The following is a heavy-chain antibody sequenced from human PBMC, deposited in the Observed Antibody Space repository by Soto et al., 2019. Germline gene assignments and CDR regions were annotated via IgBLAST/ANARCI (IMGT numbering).Heavy chain of an antibody. CDR1: GGTSSSYA. Sequence: QVQLVQSGAEVKKPGSSVKVSCKASGGTSSSYAISWVRQAPGQGLEWMGGIIPRFGTANYAQKFQGRVTLTEDESTDTAYMELRNLRSEDTGVYYCARESVDYYDSSGHYYYWGQGTLVTVS. CDR3: ARESVDYYDSSGHYYY. D-gene: IGHD3-22*01. CDR2: IIPRFGTA. V-gene: IGHV1-69*12. J-gene: IGHJ4*02.